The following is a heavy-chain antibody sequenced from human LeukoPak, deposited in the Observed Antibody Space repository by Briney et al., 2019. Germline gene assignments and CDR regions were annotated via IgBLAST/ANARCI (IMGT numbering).Heavy chain of an antibody. V-gene: IGHV4-30-4*01. J-gene: IGHJ2*01. Sequence: TSETLSLTCTVSGGSISSGDYYWSWIRQPPGKGLEWIGYIYYSGSTYYNPSLKSRVTISVDTSKNQFSLKLSSVTAADTAVYYCAIESPWNYIVGWYFDLWGRGTLVTVSS. CDR2: IYYSGST. CDR3: AIESPWNYIVGWYFDL. CDR1: GGSISSGDYY. D-gene: IGHD1-7*01.